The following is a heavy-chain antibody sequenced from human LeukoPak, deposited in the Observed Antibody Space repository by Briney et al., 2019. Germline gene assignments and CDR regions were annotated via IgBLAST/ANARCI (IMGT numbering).Heavy chain of an antibody. Sequence: GGSLRLSCAASGFTFSSNAMSWVRQVPGKGLEWVSSISSSSYIFYADSVKGRFTISRDNAKNSLYPQMNSLRAEDTAVYYCTRGVGGNGNDAFDIWGQGTMVTVSS. CDR3: TRGVGGNGNDAFDI. V-gene: IGHV3-21*01. J-gene: IGHJ3*02. CDR1: GFTFSSNA. CDR2: ISSSSYI. D-gene: IGHD4-23*01.